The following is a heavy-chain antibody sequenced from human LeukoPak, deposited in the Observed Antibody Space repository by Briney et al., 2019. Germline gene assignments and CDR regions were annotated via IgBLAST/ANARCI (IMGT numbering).Heavy chain of an antibody. Sequence: ASVNVSCKAFGYSFTSYAMHWVRQAPGQRLEWMGWINAGNANTKYSQKFQGRVTITRDTSASTAYMELSSLRSEDTAVYYCARGEIVITFGSSRPGDAFDIWGQGTKVTVSS. D-gene: IGHD3-16*01. J-gene: IGHJ3*02. CDR3: ARGEIVITFGSSRPGDAFDI. V-gene: IGHV1-3*01. CDR2: INAGNANT. CDR1: GYSFTSYA.